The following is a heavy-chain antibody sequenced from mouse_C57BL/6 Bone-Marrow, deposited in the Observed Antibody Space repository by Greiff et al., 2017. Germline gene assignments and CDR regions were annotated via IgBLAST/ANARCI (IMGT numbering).Heavy chain of an antibody. D-gene: IGHD3-3*01. Sequence: QVQLQQSGAELVMPGASVKLSCKASGYTFTSYWMHWVKQRPGKGLEWIGEIDPSDSYTNYNQKFKGKSTLTVDKSSSTAYMQLSSLTSEDSAVYYCARTGTRRYFDVWGTGTTVTVSS. J-gene: IGHJ1*03. CDR3: ARTGTRRYFDV. CDR2: IDPSDSYT. CDR1: GYTFTSYW. V-gene: IGHV1-69*01.